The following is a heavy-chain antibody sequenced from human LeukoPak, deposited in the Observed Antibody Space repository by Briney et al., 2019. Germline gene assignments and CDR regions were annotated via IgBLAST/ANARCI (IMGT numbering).Heavy chain of an antibody. Sequence: GGSLRLSCAASGFTFSSYSMNWVRQAPGKGLEWVSSISTASSYIYYADSVKGRFTISRDNAKNSLFLQMNSLRAEDTAVYYCARDPVYGAYYYGMGVWGQGTTVTVSS. CDR3: ARDPVYGAYYYGMGV. V-gene: IGHV3-21*01. D-gene: IGHD5/OR15-5a*01. J-gene: IGHJ6*02. CDR2: ISTASSYI. CDR1: GFTFSSYS.